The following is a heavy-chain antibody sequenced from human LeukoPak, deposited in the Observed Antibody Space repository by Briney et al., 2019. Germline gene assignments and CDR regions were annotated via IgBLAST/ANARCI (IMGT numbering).Heavy chain of an antibody. V-gene: IGHV1-69*13. CDR3: AREWAGYGSGSYYY. CDR1: GGTFSSYA. D-gene: IGHD3-10*01. J-gene: IGHJ4*02. CDR2: IIPLFGTA. Sequence: SVKVSCKASGGTFSSYAISWVRQAPGQGLEWMGGIIPLFGTANYAQKFLGRVIITADESTSTPHMYLSSLKSEDTAVYYCAREWAGYGSGSYYYWSQGTLVTVSS.